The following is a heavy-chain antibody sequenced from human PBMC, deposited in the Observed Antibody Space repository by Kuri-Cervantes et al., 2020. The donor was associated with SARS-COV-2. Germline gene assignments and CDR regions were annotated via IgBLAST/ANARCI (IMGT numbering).Heavy chain of an antibody. J-gene: IGHJ4*02. CDR1: GGSFSGYY. Sequence: GSLRLSCAVYGGSFSGYYWSWIRQPPGKGLEWIGEINHSGSTNYNPSLKSRVTISVDTSKNQFSLKLSSVTAADTAVYYFAGGYYYDSSGPVLRYYFDYWGQGTLVTVSS. CDR3: AGGYYYDSSGPVLRYYFDY. D-gene: IGHD3-22*01. CDR2: INHSGST. V-gene: IGHV4-34*01.